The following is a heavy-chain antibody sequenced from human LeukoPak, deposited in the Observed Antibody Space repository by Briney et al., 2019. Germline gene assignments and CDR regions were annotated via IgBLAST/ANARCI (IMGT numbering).Heavy chain of an antibody. CDR3: ARARWMATAVVY. Sequence: GGSLRLSCAASGFTFSSYSMNWDRQAPGKGLEWVSSISSSSSYIYYADSVKGRFTISRDNAKNSLYLQMNSLRAEDTAVYYCARARWMATAVVYWGQGTLVTVSS. V-gene: IGHV3-21*01. D-gene: IGHD5-24*01. CDR1: GFTFSSYS. J-gene: IGHJ4*02. CDR2: ISSSSSYI.